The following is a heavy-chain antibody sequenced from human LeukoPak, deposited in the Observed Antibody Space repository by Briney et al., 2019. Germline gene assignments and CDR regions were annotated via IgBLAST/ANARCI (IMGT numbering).Heavy chain of an antibody. V-gene: IGHV3-33*01. CDR3: ARDRWRDLFYYDSSGENFDY. D-gene: IGHD3-22*01. CDR2: IWYDGSNK. CDR1: GFTFSSYG. Sequence: QPGRSLRLSCAASGFTFSSYGMHWVRQAPGKGLEWVAVIWYDGSNKYYADSVKGRFTISRDNSKNTLYLQMNSLRAEDTAVYYCARDRWRDLFYYDSSGENFDYWRQGTLVTVSS. J-gene: IGHJ4*02.